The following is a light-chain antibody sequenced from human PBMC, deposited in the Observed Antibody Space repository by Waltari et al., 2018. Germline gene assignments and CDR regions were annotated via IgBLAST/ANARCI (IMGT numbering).Light chain of an antibody. V-gene: IGLV2-8*01. CDR2: EVT. J-gene: IGLJ2*01. CDR1: SSDVGNYDY. CDR3: SSYTGRNNNLL. Sequence: QSALTQPPSASGSPGQSVTISCTGTSSDVGNYDYVSWYQQHPGKAPRLMIYEVTKRPSGVPDRFSGSKSGNAASLTVSGLQAEDEADYYCSSYTGRNNNLLFGGGTKLTVL.